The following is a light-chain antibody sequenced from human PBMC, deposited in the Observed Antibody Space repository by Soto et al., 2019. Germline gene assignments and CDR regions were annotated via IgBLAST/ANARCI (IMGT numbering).Light chain of an antibody. V-gene: IGLV1-40*01. CDR1: SSNIGTGHD. CDR3: QSYDSSLGGGV. Sequence: QSVLTQPPSVSGAPGQRVTISCTGSSSNIGTGHDIHWYQQLPGTAPKLLIYGNSNRPSGVPDRSSGSKSGTSASLAITGLQAEDEADYYCQSYDSSLGGGVFGTGTKVTVL. CDR2: GNS. J-gene: IGLJ1*01.